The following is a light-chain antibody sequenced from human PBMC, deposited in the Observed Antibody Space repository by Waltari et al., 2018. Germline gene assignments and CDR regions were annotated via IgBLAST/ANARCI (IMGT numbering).Light chain of an antibody. CDR2: EGS. V-gene: IGLV2-23*01. CDR3: CSYALRSVV. Sequence: QSALTPPASVSGSPGQSITISCTGSSSDFGTYNLVSWYQQYPGKAPKVMIYEGSKRPSGVSSRFSASKSGNTASLTISVLQAEDEADYYCCSYALRSVVFGGGTKVTVL. CDR1: SSDFGTYNL. J-gene: IGLJ2*01.